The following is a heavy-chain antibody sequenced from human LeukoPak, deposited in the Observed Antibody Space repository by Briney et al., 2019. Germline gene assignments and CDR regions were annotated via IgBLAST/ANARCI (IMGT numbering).Heavy chain of an antibody. V-gene: IGHV3-66*01. D-gene: IGHD2-2*03. CDR1: GFTVSSSY. CDR3: ARDRRDGYCLGH. CDR2: IYSGGTT. J-gene: IGHJ4*02. Sequence: GGSLRLSCTGSGFTVSSSYMSWVRQTPGKGLEWVSGIYSGGTTYYADSVKGRVTISGDSSKNTLYLQMNSLGAEDTAVYYCARDRRDGYCLGHWGQGTLVTVSS.